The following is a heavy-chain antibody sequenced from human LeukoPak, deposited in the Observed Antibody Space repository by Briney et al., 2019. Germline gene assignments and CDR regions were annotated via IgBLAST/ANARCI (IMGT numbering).Heavy chain of an antibody. Sequence: SETLSLTCAVSGYSISSGDYWGWIRQSPGKGLEWIGNIFHSGSTYHNPSLKSRVTISVDTSKNEFSLKLSSVTAADTAVYYCARGIYYLIEYWGQGTLVTVSS. CDR2: IFHSGST. CDR3: ARGIYYLIEY. V-gene: IGHV4-38-2*01. CDR1: GYSISSGDY. J-gene: IGHJ4*02. D-gene: IGHD3-10*01.